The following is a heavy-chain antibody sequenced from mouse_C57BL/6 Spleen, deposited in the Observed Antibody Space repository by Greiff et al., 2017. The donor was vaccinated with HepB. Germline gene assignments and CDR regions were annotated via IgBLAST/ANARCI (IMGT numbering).Heavy chain of an antibody. CDR1: GYSITSGYD. V-gene: IGHV3-1*01. D-gene: IGHD3-1*01. CDR3: AREGGSYAMDY. CDR2: ISYSGST. J-gene: IGHJ4*01. Sequence: VQLQQSGPGMVKPSQSLSLTCTVTGYSITSGYDWHWIRHFPGNKLEWMGYISYSGSTNYNPSLKSRISITHDTSKNHFFLKLNSVTTEDTATYYCAREGGSYAMDYWGQGTSVTVSS.